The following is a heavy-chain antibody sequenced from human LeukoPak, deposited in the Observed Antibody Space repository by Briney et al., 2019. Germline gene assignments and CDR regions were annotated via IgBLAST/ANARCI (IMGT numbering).Heavy chain of an antibody. J-gene: IGHJ6*03. CDR3: ARAIRTLEYSSSSPYYYMDV. V-gene: IGHV1-69*13. Sequence: SVKVSCKASGGTFSSYAISWVRQAPGQGLEWMGGIIPIFGTANYAQKFQGRVTITADESTSTAYMELSSLRSEDTAVYYCARAIRTLEYSSSSPYYYMDVWGKGTTVTVSS. D-gene: IGHD6-6*01. CDR2: IIPIFGTA. CDR1: GGTFSSYA.